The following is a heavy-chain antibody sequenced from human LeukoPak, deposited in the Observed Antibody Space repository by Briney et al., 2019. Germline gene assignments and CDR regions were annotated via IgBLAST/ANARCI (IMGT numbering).Heavy chain of an antibody. J-gene: IGHJ3*02. CDR3: ARDINSARLVWGAFDI. D-gene: IGHD2/OR15-2a*01. Sequence: ASVKVSCKASGYTFTSYGISWVRQAPGQGLEWMGWISAYNGNTNYAQKLQGRVTMTTDTSTSTAYMELRSLRSDDTAVYYCARDINSARLVWGAFDIWGQGTMVTVSS. V-gene: IGHV1-18*01. CDR2: ISAYNGNT. CDR1: GYTFTSYG.